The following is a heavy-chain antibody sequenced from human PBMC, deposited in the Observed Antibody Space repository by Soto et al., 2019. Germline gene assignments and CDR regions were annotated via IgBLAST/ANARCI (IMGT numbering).Heavy chain of an antibody. CDR2: INAGNGNT. D-gene: IGHD2-8*01. V-gene: IGHV1-3*01. CDR1: GYTFSANA. J-gene: IGHJ4*02. CDR3: ARDGGQDCRNDVCYIFDY. Sequence: QVHLVQSGAEVKKPGASVKVACKASGYTFSANAMHWVRQAPGQRLEWMGWINAGNGNTKYSQKFQGRVTFTRDTSASAAYMELSSLTSEDTAVYYCARDGGQDCRNDVCYIFDYWGQGALLTVSP.